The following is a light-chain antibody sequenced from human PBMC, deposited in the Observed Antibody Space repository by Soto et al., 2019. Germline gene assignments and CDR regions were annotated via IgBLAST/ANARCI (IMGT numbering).Light chain of an antibody. Sequence: DIQMTQSPSSLSASVGDRVTITCRASQSISSYLTWYQQNPGKAPKLLIYAASSLQSGVPSRFSGSGSGTDFTLTISSLQPEDFATYYCQQSYSTLWTFGQGNKVEIK. J-gene: IGKJ1*01. CDR2: AAS. V-gene: IGKV1-39*01. CDR3: QQSYSTLWT. CDR1: QSISSY.